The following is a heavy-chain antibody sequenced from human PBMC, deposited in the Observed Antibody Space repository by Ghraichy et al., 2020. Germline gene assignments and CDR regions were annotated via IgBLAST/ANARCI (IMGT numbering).Heavy chain of an antibody. CDR2: ITRSSRTI. D-gene: IGHD4-23*01. V-gene: IGHV3-48*02. CDR3: AGASSVVRFYYYAGMDV. Sequence: GGSLRLSCVGSGLTFSSYSMNWVRQSPGKGLEWVGYITRSSRTITYADSVKGRFTISRDNAQNSVYLQMNSLRDDDTAVYYCAGASSVVRFYYYAGMDVWGQGTTVTVSS. CDR1: GLTFSSYS. J-gene: IGHJ6*02.